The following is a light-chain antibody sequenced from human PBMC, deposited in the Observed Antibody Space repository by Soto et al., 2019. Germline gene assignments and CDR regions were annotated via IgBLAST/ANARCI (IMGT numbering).Light chain of an antibody. Sequence: IVLTQSPGTLSLSPGESATLSCRASQSFSITYLAWYQQKPGQPPRLVVSGASSRATGVPDRFSVSGSGRDFTPTITRLEPEDFAVYYCQKYGSSPPYIFGQGTKLEIK. J-gene: IGKJ2*01. V-gene: IGKV3-20*01. CDR2: GAS. CDR3: QKYGSSPPYI. CDR1: QSFSITY.